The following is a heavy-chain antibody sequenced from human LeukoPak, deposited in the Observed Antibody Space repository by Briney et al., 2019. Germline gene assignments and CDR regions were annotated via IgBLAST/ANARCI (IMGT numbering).Heavy chain of an antibody. CDR1: GGSFSGYY. J-gene: IGHJ4*02. CDR2: INHSGST. D-gene: IGHD2-21*01. V-gene: IGHV4-34*01. CDR3: ARGRVIFAS. Sequence: SETLSLTCAVYGGSFSGYYWSWIRQPPGKGLEWIGEINHSGSTNYNPSLKSRVTISVDTSKNQFSLKLSSVTAADTAVYYCARGRVIFASWGQGTLVTVSS.